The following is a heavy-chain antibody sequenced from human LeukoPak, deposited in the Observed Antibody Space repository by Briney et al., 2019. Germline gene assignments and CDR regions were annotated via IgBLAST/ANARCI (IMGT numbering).Heavy chain of an antibody. CDR2: IYSGGTT. J-gene: IGHJ4*02. V-gene: IGHV3-66*01. Sequence: GGSLRLSCAASGFTVSTNYMTWIRQAPGKGLEWVSVIYSGGTTYYADSVKGRFSISRDNSKNTLYLQMNSLRAEDTAVYYCARYDYGRSGFDYWGQGTLVTVSS. D-gene: IGHD5-12*01. CDR1: GFTVSTNY. CDR3: ARYDYGRSGFDY.